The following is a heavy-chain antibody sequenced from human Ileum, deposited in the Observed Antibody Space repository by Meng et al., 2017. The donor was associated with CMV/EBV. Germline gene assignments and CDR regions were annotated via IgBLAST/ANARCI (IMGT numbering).Heavy chain of an antibody. J-gene: IGHJ4*02. CDR1: GFTFSDYT. CDR3: ARELYDADYYFDY. Sequence: CAASGFTFSDYTMTWVRQAPGKGLEWVSSISSSSSYIYYADSVKGRFTISRDNAKNSLFLQLNSLRAEDTGVYYCARELYDADYYFDYWGQGTLVTVSS. D-gene: IGHD3-16*01. V-gene: IGHV3-21*01. CDR2: ISSSSSYI.